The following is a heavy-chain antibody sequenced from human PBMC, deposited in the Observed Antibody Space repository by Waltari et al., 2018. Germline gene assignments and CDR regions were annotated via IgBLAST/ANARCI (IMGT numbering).Heavy chain of an antibody. J-gene: IGHJ3*02. V-gene: IGHV3-30*01. Sequence: QVQRVESGGGVVQPGRSLRLSCAASGFPFIRYALHWVRQAPGKGLEWVAVISYDGSNQSYADSVKGLFTISRDNSKNTLYLKMNSLRAEDTAVYYCASNSGGYGEAVDIWGQGTMVTVSS. CDR1: GFPFIRYA. CDR3: ASNSGGYGEAVDI. D-gene: IGHD1-26*01. CDR2: ISYDGSNQ.